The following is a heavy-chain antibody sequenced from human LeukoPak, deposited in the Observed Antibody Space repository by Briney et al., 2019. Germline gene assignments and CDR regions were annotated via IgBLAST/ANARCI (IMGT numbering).Heavy chain of an antibody. CDR3: ARDNGLGYYDTSGFYSYYYAMDV. Sequence: GGSLRLSCAASGFTFSNYAMHWVRQAPGKGLEWVAVIWYDGSNKYTISRDNSKNTLYLQMNSLRAEDTAVYYCARDNGLGYYDTSGFYSYYYAMDVWGQGTTVTVSS. D-gene: IGHD3-22*01. CDR1: GFTFSNYA. J-gene: IGHJ6*02. CDR2: IWYDGSNK. V-gene: IGHV3-33*01.